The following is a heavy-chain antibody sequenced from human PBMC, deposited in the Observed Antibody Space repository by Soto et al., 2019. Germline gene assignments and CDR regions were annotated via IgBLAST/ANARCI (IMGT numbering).Heavy chain of an antibody. D-gene: IGHD2-2*01. CDR3: ARGPFWCSSTSCYRPYYYGMDV. CDR2: INHSGST. Sequence: SETLSLTCAVYGGSFSGYYWSWIRQPPGKGLEWIGEINHSGSTNYNPSLKSRVTISVDTSKNQFSLKLSSVTAADTAMYYCARGPFWCSSTSCYRPYYYGMDVWGQGTTVTVSS. CDR1: GGSFSGYY. J-gene: IGHJ6*02. V-gene: IGHV4-34*01.